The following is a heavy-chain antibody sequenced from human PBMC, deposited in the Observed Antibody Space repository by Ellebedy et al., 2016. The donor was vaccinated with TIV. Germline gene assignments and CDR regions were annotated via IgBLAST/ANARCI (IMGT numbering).Heavy chain of an antibody. V-gene: IGHV4-39*01. D-gene: IGHD5-24*01. CDR3: ARRGVDDYNHYFDL. CDR1: GDSLSRSSYY. Sequence: SETLSLTCTVSGDSLSRSSYYWGWFRQPPGKGLEWIGNIYYSGDTDYNPSLKSRVTMSVDTSKNQFSLNLRSVTAADTAVYYCARRGVDDYNHYFDLWGQGTLVTVSS. CDR2: IYYSGDT. J-gene: IGHJ4*02.